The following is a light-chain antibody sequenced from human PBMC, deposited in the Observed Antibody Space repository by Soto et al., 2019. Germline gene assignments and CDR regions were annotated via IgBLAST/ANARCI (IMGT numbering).Light chain of an antibody. CDR3: QQYFSTPPT. V-gene: IGKV4-1*01. CDR2: WAS. Sequence: DIVMTQSPDSLAVSLGERATINCKSSQSVLYSSNNKNYLAWYQQKPGQPPNLLIYWASTRESGVPYRFSGSGSGTDFTLTISTLQAEDVAIYYCQQYFSTPPTFGGGTKVEVK. J-gene: IGKJ4*01. CDR1: QSVLYSSNNKNY.